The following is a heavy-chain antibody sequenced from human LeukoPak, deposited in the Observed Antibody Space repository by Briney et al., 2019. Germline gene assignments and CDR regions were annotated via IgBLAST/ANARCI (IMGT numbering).Heavy chain of an antibody. J-gene: IGHJ5*02. CDR3: AREDSGGSYCFFS. V-gene: IGHV1-2*02. CDR2: INPNSGGT. CDR1: GYTFTGYY. Sequence: GASVKVSCKASGYTFTGYYMHWVRQAPGQGLEWMGWINPNSGGTNYAQKFQGRVTMTRDTSISTAYMELSRLRSDDTAVYYCAREDSGGSYCFFSWGQGTLVTVSS. D-gene: IGHD1-26*01.